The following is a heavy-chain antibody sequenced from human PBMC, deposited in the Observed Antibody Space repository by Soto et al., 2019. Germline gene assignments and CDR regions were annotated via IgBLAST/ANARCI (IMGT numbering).Heavy chain of an antibody. D-gene: IGHD3-22*01. CDR3: ASRSGYYYDSSGYYPPYY. CDR2: IYYSGST. Sequence: PSETLSLTCTISGLSPSSGDYYWSCIRQPPGKGLEWIGYIYYSGSTYYNPSLKSRVTISVDTSKNQFSLKLSSVTAADTAVYYCASRSGYYYDSSGYYPPYYWGQGTLVTVS. V-gene: IGHV4-30-4*01. CDR1: GLSPSSGDYY. J-gene: IGHJ4*02.